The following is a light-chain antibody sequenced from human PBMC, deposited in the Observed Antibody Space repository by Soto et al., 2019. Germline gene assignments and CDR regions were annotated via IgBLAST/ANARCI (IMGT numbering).Light chain of an antibody. V-gene: IGKV2-28*01. CDR3: MQALETPT. CDR1: QSLLHSNGNNY. Sequence: DVVLTQSPLSLPVTPGEPASISCRSSQSLLHSNGNNYLAWYLQKTGQSPILLIYLVVHRATGVPDRFSGSGSGTDFTLKIDRVEAEDLGVYYCMQALETPTFGQGTRLEI. CDR2: LVV. J-gene: IGKJ5*01.